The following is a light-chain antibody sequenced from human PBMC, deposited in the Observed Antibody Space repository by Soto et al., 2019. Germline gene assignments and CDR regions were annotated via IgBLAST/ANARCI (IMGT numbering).Light chain of an antibody. CDR3: SSYAGSNNYV. CDR1: SSDVGGYNY. V-gene: IGLV2-8*01. Sequence: QSVLTQPASVSGSPGQSITISCTGTSSDVGGYNYVSWYQLHPGKAPKLMIYGVTKRPSGVPDRFSGSKSGSTASLTVSGLQAEDEADYYCSSYAGSNNYVFGTGTKVTVL. J-gene: IGLJ1*01. CDR2: GVT.